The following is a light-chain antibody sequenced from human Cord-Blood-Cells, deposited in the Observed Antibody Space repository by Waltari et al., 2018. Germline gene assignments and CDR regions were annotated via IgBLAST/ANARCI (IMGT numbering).Light chain of an antibody. CDR2: KAS. CDR1: QSISSW. V-gene: IGKV1-5*03. J-gene: IGKJ1*01. Sequence: DIQMTQSPSTLSASVGDRVTITCRASQSISSWLAWYQQKPGKAPKLLIYKASSLESGVPSRFSGSGSGTEFTLTISSLQPADFATYYCQQYNSYSPCTFGHATNAEI. CDR3: QQYNSYSPCT.